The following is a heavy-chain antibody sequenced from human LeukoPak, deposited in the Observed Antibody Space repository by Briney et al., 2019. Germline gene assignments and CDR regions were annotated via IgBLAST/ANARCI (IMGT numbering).Heavy chain of an antibody. CDR1: GNTFAGHY. V-gene: IGHV1-2*02. CDR3: ARDRESYGASELST. CDR2: INPDNGGT. Sequence: ASVKVSCKASGNTFAGHYIHWVRLAPGQGLEWMGWINPDNGGTNYAQKFKGRVSMTWDTSISTAFMELSRLRSDDTAVYYCARDRESYGASELSTWGQGTLVTVSS. D-gene: IGHD4-17*01. J-gene: IGHJ5*02.